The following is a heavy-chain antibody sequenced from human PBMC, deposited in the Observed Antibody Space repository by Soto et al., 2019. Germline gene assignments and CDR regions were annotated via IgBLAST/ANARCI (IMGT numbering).Heavy chain of an antibody. D-gene: IGHD1-7*01. J-gene: IGHJ4*02. CDR1: GGSISSGNYY. CDR2: MSYSGST. V-gene: IGHV4-30-4*01. CDR3: ATMGTPATGLYYFDN. Sequence: SETLSLTCTVSGGSISSGNYYWSWVRQPPGKGLEWIGFMSYSGSTSYNASLKSRVTISVDTSKSQFSLNLSFVTAADTAVYYCATMGTPATGLYYFDNWGQGTLVTVSS.